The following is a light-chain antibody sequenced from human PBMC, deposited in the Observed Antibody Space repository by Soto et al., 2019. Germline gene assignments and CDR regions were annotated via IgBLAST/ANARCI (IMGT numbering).Light chain of an antibody. CDR1: QSVSSY. V-gene: IGKV3-11*01. Sequence: EIVLTQSPATLSLSPGERATLSCRARQSVSSYLAWYQHKPGQAPRLLIYDASNRATGIPARFSGSGSGTDFTLTISRLEPEDFAVYYCLHRYNWPLTFGGGTKVEI. J-gene: IGKJ4*01. CDR3: LHRYNWPLT. CDR2: DAS.